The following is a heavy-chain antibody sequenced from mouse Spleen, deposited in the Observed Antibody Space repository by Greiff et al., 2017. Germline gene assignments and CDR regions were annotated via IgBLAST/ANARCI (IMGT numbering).Heavy chain of an antibody. J-gene: IGHJ4*01. D-gene: IGHD2-14*01. CDR1: GFSLTSYG. CDR2: IWSGGST. V-gene: IGHV2-2*01. CDR3: ARGGGYYYAMDY. Sequence: VKVVESGPGLVQPSQSLSITCTVSGFSLTSYGVHWVRQSPGKGLEWLGVIWSGGSTDYNAAFISRLSISKDNSKSQVFFKMNSLQADDTAIYYCARGGGYYYAMDYWGQGTSVTVSS.